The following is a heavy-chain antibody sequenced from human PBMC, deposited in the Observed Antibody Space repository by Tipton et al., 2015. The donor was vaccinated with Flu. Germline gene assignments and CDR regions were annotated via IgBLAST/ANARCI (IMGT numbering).Heavy chain of an antibody. V-gene: IGHV4-61*02. J-gene: IGHJ3*02. CDR1: GGSINSGSYY. CDR2: IYTSGST. D-gene: IGHD3-10*01. Sequence: TLSLTCTVSGGSINSGSYYWSWIRQPAGQGLQWIGRIYTSGSTNYNFSLNSRVTISVDTSKNQFYLMLTSVTAADTAIYYCARDRSGSSSYYGAFDIWGQGTMVNVSS. CDR3: ARDRSGSSSYYGAFDI.